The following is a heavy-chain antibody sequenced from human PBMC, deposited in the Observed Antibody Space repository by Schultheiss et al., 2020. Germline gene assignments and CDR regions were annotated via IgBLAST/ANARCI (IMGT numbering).Heavy chain of an antibody. CDR1: GFTFTSSA. J-gene: IGHJ4*02. D-gene: IGHD3-22*01. CDR2: IVVGSGNT. CDR3: AREDYYDSSGYYFY. V-gene: IGHV1-58*01. Sequence: SVKVSCKASGFTFTSSAVQWVRQARGQRLEWIGWIVVGSGNTNYAQKFQERVTFTRDMSTSTAYMELSSLRSEDTAVYYCAREDYYDSSGYYFYWGQGTLVTVSS.